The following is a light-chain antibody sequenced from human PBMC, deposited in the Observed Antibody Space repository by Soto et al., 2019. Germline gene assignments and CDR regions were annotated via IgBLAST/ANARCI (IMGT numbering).Light chain of an antibody. CDR3: QSYDSSLSGYV. V-gene: IGLV1-40*01. J-gene: IGLJ1*01. Sequence: QLVLTQPPSVSGAPGQRVTISCTGSSSNIGAGYDVHWYQQLPGTAPKLLIYGNSNRPSGVPDRFSVSKSGTSASLAITGLQAEDEADYCCQSYDSSLSGYVFGTGTKLTVL. CDR1: SSNIGAGYD. CDR2: GNS.